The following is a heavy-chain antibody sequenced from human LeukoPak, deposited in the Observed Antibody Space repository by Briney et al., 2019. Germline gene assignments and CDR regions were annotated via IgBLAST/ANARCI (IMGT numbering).Heavy chain of an antibody. CDR3: ARAQYASGSFFDY. D-gene: IGHD3-10*01. V-gene: IGHV4-59*11. CDR1: GGSISTHY. CDR2: IYYTGST. Sequence: PSETLSLTCTVSGGSISTHYWSWIRQPPGKGLEWIGYIYYTGSTNCNPSLKSRVTMAIDTSKNQFSLELTFVSAADTAVYYCARAQYASGSFFDYWGQGTLATVSS. J-gene: IGHJ4*02.